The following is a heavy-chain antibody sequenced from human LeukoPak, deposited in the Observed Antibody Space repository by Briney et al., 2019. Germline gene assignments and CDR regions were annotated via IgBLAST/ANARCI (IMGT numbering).Heavy chain of an antibody. CDR2: IYLDGSRA. V-gene: IGHV3-7*04. D-gene: IGHD5-18*01. J-gene: IGHJ4*02. Sequence: GGSLRLSCAVSGFTFTNYWMSWARQSPGKGLEWVANIYLDGSRAYYVDSVKGRFTISRDNAKNSLYLQMNSLGDEDTAVYYCARGTNGYSYGSGFDYWGQGTLVTVSS. CDR3: ARGTNGYSYGSGFDY. CDR1: GFTFTNYW.